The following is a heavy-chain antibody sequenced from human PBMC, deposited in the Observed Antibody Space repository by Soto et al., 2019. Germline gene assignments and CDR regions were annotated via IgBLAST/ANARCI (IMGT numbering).Heavy chain of an antibody. Sequence: ASVKVSCKASGGTFSSYAISWVRRAPGQGLEWMGGIIPIFGTANYAQKFQGRVTITADESTSTAYMELSSLRSEDTAVYYCARGLVGATTLNWFDPWGQGTLVTVSS. CDR3: ARGLVGATTLNWFDP. D-gene: IGHD1-26*01. CDR1: GGTFSSYA. J-gene: IGHJ5*02. CDR2: IIPIFGTA. V-gene: IGHV1-69*13.